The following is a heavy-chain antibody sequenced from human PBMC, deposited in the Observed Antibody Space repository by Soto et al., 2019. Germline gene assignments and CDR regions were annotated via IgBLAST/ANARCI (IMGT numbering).Heavy chain of an antibody. CDR1: GFTVSSNY. V-gene: IGHV3-53*01. CDR3: ARDKSYDSGAFDI. CDR2: IYSGGST. J-gene: IGHJ3*02. Sequence: GGSLRLSCAASGFTVSSNYMSWVRQAPGKGLEWVSVIYSGGSTYYADSVKGRFTISRDNSKNTLYLQMNSLRAEDTAVYYCARDKSYDSGAFDIWGQGTMVTVSS. D-gene: IGHD3-22*01.